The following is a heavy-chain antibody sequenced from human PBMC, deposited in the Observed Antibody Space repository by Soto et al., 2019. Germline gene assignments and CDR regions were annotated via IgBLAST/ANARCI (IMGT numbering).Heavy chain of an antibody. Sequence: GGSLRLSCAASGFTFSNAWMSWVRQAPGKGLEWVGRIKSKTDGGTTDYAAPVKGRFTISRDDSKNTLYLQMNSLKTEDTAVYYCTTDHRSYYYGSGSLGGDAFDIWGQGTMVTVSS. CDR1: GFTFSNAW. CDR3: TTDHRSYYYGSGSLGGDAFDI. J-gene: IGHJ3*02. D-gene: IGHD3-10*01. V-gene: IGHV3-15*01. CDR2: IKSKTDGGTT.